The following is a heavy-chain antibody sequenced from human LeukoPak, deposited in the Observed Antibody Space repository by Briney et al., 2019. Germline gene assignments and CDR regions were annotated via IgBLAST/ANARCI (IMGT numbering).Heavy chain of an antibody. V-gene: IGHV4-39*07. CDR3: ARTTEGGYTHDYFYYYYMDV. D-gene: IGHD5-18*01. CDR1: GGSISSSSYY. Sequence: PSETLSLTCTVSGGSISSSSYYWGWIRQPPGKGLEWIGSIYYSGSAYYNPSLKSRVTISVDTSKNQFSLKLSSVTAADTAVYYCARTTEGGYTHDYFYYYYMDVWGKGTTVTISS. CDR2: IYYSGSA. J-gene: IGHJ6*03.